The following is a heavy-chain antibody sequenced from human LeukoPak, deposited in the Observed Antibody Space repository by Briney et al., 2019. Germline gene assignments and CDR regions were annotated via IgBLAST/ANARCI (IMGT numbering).Heavy chain of an antibody. V-gene: IGHV3-21*01. CDR1: GFTFSSYS. CDR3: ARGMPAAIIASREDAFDI. J-gene: IGHJ3*02. D-gene: IGHD2-2*01. Sequence: GGSLRLSCAASGFTFSSYSMNWVRQAPGKGLEWVSSISSSSSYIYYADSVKGRFTISRDNAKNSLYLQMNSLRAEDTAVYYCARGMPAAIIASREDAFDIWGQGTMVTVSS. CDR2: ISSSSSYI.